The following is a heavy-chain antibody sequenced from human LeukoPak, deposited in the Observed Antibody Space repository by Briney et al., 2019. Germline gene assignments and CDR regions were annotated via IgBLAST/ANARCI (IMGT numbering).Heavy chain of an antibody. CDR2: IKQDGSEK. V-gene: IGHV3-7*01. J-gene: IGHJ4*02. CDR3: ARDARDGDYFDY. Sequence: GGSLRLSCAVSGFTFSSYWMSWFRQAPGKGLEWVANIKQDGSEKYYLDSVKGRFTISRDNAKNSLYLQMNSLRAEDTAVYYCARDARDGDYFDYWGQGTLVTVSS. D-gene: IGHD4-17*01. CDR1: GFTFSSYW.